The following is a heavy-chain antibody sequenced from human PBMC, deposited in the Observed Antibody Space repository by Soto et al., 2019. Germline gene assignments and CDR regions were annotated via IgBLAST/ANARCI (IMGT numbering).Heavy chain of an antibody. Sequence: GGSLRLSCAASGFTFSSYAMSWVRQAPGKGLEWVSAISGSGGSTYYADSGKGRFTISRDNSKNTLFLQMNSLRAEDTAVYYCARGSRGAYYFDYWGQGTLVTVSS. CDR3: ARGSRGAYYFDY. D-gene: IGHD1-26*01. CDR1: GFTFSSYA. CDR2: ISGSGGST. V-gene: IGHV3-23*01. J-gene: IGHJ4*02.